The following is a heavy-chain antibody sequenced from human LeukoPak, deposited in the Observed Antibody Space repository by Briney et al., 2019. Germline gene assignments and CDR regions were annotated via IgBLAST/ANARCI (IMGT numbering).Heavy chain of an antibody. J-gene: IGHJ5*02. CDR3: AKDPSAGWYPNWFDP. V-gene: IGHV3-30*18. CDR2: ISYDGSNK. Sequence: GGSLRLSCAASGFTFSSYGMHWVRQAPGKGLEWVAVISYDGSNKYYADSVKGRFTISRDNSKNTLYLQMNSLRAEDTAVYYCAKDPSAGWYPNWFDPWGQGTLVTVSS. CDR1: GFTFSSYG. D-gene: IGHD6-19*01.